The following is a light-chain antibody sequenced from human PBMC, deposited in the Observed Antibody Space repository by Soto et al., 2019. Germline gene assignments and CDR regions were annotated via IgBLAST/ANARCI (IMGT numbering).Light chain of an antibody. CDR3: SSYTSRNTLYV. CDR2: EVS. V-gene: IGLV2-14*01. Sequence: QSVLTQPASVSGSPGQSITISCTGTSSDVSGYTYVSWYQQHPGKAPKLMIFEVSNRPSGVSNRFSGSKSGNTASLTISGLQAEDEADYYCSSYTSRNTLYVFGTGTKLTVL. CDR1: SSDVSGYTY. J-gene: IGLJ1*01.